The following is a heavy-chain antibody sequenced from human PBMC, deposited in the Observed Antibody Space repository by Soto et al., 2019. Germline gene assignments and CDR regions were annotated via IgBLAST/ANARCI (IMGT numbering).Heavy chain of an antibody. V-gene: IGHV4-59*08. CDR1: GGSISGYY. Sequence: SETLSLTCTVSGGSISGYYWSWIRQPPGKGLEWIGYIYYSGSTNYKPSLKSRVTISVDTSKNQFSLKLSSVTAADTAVYYCARSAGFWGGRQLYNWFDPWGQGTLVTVSS. CDR3: ARSAGFWGGRQLYNWFDP. J-gene: IGHJ5*02. D-gene: IGHD3-16*01. CDR2: IYYSGST.